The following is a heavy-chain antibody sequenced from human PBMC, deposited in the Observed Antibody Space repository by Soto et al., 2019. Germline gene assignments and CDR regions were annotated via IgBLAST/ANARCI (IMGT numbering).Heavy chain of an antibody. D-gene: IGHD3-22*01. Sequence: EVQLVESGGGLVKPGGSLRLSCAASGFTFSSYSMNWVRQAPGKGLEWVSSISSSSSYIYYADSVKGRFAISRDNAKNSLYLQINSLRAEDTGVYYFASLTSHDSRGYYCYWGQGTLVTVSS. CDR1: GFTFSSYS. J-gene: IGHJ4*02. CDR2: ISSSSSYI. CDR3: ASLTSHDSRGYYCY. V-gene: IGHV3-21*01.